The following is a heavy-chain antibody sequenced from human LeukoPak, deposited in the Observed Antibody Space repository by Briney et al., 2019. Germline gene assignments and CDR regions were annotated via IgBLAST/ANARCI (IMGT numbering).Heavy chain of an antibody. J-gene: IGHJ4*02. CDR3: ARDRAGYLVDY. Sequence: SVKVSCKASGGTFSSYAISWVRQAPGQGLEWMGRIIPILGIANYAQKFQGRVTITADKSTSTAYMELSSLRSEDTAVYYCARDRAGYLVDYWGQGTLVTVSS. V-gene: IGHV1-69*04. CDR2: IIPILGIA. D-gene: IGHD5-12*01. CDR1: GGTFSSYA.